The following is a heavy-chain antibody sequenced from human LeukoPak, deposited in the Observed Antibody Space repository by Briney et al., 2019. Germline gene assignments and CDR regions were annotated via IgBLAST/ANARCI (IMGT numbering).Heavy chain of an antibody. D-gene: IGHD3-22*01. CDR3: ARLAEYYYDSSDGGY. CDR1: GFTVSSNY. J-gene: IGHJ4*02. Sequence: GGSLRLSCAASGFTVSSNYMSWVRQAPGKGLEWVSVIYSGGSTYYADSVKGRFTISRDISKNTLYLQMNSLRAEDTAVYYCARLAEYYYDSSDGGYWGQGTLVTVSS. V-gene: IGHV3-53*01. CDR2: IYSGGST.